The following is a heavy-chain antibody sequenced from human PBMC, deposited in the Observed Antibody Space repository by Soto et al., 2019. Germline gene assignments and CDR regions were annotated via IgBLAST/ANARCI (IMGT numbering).Heavy chain of an antibody. CDR3: TTAPLWFGDRWPYYYYGMDV. CDR2: IKSKTDGGTT. J-gene: IGHJ6*02. V-gene: IGHV3-15*01. Sequence: GGSLRLSCAASGFTFSNAWMSWVRQAPGKGLEWVGRIKSKTDGGTTDYAAPVKGRFTISRDDSKNTLYLQMSSLKTEDTAVYYCTTAPLWFGDRWPYYYYGMDVWGQGTTVTVSS. D-gene: IGHD3-10*01. CDR1: GFTFSNAW.